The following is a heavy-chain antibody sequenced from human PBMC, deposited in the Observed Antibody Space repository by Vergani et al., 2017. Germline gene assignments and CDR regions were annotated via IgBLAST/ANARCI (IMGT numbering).Heavy chain of an antibody. CDR3: AKDPERGYSRVHRVYNWFDP. V-gene: IGHV3-23*04. J-gene: IGHJ5*02. Sequence: EVQLVESGGGLVKPGGSLRLSCAASGFTFSSYSMNWVRQAPGKGLEWVSAISGSGGSTYYADSVKGRFTISRDNSKNTLYLQMNSLRAEDTAVYYCAKDPERGYSRVHRVYNWFDPWGEGNLV. CDR1: GFTFSSYS. CDR2: ISGSGGST. D-gene: IGHD6-13*01.